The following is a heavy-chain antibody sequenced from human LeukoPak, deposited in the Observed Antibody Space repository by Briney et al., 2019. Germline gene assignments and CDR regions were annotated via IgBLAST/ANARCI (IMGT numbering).Heavy chain of an antibody. Sequence: SETLSLTCTVSGGSISTSNYYWVWIRQPPGKGLEWIGNIFYSGSTYYSPSLKSRVTISLDTSRNQFSLKLSSMTAADTAVYYCARAGYSSGPFDYWGQGTLVTVSS. CDR3: ARAGYSSGPFDY. CDR2: IFYSGST. CDR1: GGSISTSNYY. J-gene: IGHJ4*02. D-gene: IGHD6-19*01. V-gene: IGHV4-39*07.